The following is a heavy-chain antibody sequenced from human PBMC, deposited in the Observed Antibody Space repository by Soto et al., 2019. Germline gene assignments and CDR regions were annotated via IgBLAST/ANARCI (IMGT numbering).Heavy chain of an antibody. V-gene: IGHV4-59*01. CDR3: ARVSSGTYYDFWSGYFWPYNWFDP. D-gene: IGHD3-3*01. J-gene: IGHJ5*02. CDR2: IYYSGST. Sequence: PSETLSLTCTVSGGSISSYYWSWIRQPPGKGLEWIGYIYYSGSTNYNPSLKSRVTISVDTSKNQFSLKLSSVTAADTAVYYCARVSSGTYYDFWSGYFWPYNWFDPWGQGTLVTVSS. CDR1: GGSISSYY.